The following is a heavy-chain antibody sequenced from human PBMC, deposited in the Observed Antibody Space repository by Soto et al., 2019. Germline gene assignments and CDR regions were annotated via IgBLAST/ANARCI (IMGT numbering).Heavy chain of an antibody. D-gene: IGHD5-18*01. V-gene: IGHV1-58*01. J-gene: IGHJ6*02. Sequence: QMQLVQSGPEVKKPGTSVKVSCKASGFTFTSSAVQWVRQARGQRLEWIGWIVVGSGNTNYAQKFQERVTITRDMSTSTAYMELSSLRSEDTAVYYCAAGRPSGYSLYYYYYGMDVWGQGTTVTVSS. CDR1: GFTFTSSA. CDR2: IVVGSGNT. CDR3: AAGRPSGYSLYYYYYGMDV.